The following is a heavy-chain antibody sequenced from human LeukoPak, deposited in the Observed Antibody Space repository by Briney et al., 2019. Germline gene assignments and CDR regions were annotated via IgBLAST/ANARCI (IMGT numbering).Heavy chain of an antibody. V-gene: IGHV4-59*08. Sequence: SETLSLTCTVSGGSISSYYWSWIRQPPGKGLEWIGYIYYSGSTNYNPSLKSRVTISVDTSKNQFSLKLSSVTAADTAVYYCARGQYYYVSSGYYSNWFDPWGQGTLVTVSS. J-gene: IGHJ5*02. CDR2: IYYSGST. CDR1: GGSISSYY. CDR3: ARGQYYYVSSGYYSNWFDP. D-gene: IGHD3-22*01.